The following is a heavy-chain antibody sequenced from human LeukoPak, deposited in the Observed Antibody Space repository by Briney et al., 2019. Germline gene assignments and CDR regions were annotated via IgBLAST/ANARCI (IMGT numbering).Heavy chain of an antibody. V-gene: IGHV3-30*02. CDR3: AKSPVPESRAMREPVFFDY. CDR2: IRYDGSNK. D-gene: IGHD1-14*01. J-gene: IGHJ4*02. Sequence: GGSLRLSCAASGFTFSSYGMHWVRQAPGKGLEWVAFIRYDGSNKYYADSVKGRFTISRDNSKNTLYLQMNSLRAEDTAVYYCAKSPVPESRAMREPVFFDYWGQGTLVTVSS. CDR1: GFTFSSYG.